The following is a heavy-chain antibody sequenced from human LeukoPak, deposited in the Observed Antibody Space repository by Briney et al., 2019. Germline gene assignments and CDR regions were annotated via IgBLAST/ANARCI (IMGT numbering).Heavy chain of an antibody. CDR2: ISWNSGSI. Sequence: PGRSLRLSYEASGHTFDDYAMHWVRQAPGKGLEWVSAISWNSGSIGYADSVKGRYTISRDNGKNSLYLQMNSLRTEDTALYYCAKGHTYGLGESYLDFWGQGTLVSVSS. V-gene: IGHV3-9*01. CDR3: AKGHTYGLGESYLDF. D-gene: IGHD5-18*01. CDR1: GHTFDDYA. J-gene: IGHJ4*02.